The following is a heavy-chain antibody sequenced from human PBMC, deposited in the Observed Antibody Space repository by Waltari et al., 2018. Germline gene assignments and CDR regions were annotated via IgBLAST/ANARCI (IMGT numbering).Heavy chain of an antibody. V-gene: IGHV3-48*03. Sequence: EVQLVESGGGLVQPGGSLRLSCAASGFTFTSYQLHWFSQAPGKGLEWISYILNSNTLYYADSVNGRFTVSRDNAKSSLYLHMNSLRAEDTAVYYCARAPPLTFYYGSGSPYYFDFWGQGTLVTVSS. J-gene: IGHJ4*02. D-gene: IGHD3-10*01. CDR1: GFTFTSYQ. CDR2: ILNSNTL. CDR3: ARAPPLTFYYGSGSPYYFDF.